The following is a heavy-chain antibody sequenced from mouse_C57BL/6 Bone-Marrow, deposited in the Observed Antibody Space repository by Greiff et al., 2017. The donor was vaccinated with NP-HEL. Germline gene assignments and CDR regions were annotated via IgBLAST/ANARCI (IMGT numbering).Heavy chain of an antibody. CDR1: GYTFTSYW. D-gene: IGHD2-3*01. CDR3: AREEIYDGYPYYFDY. Sequence: QVQLQQPGAELVKPGASVKLSCKASGYTFTSYWMQWVKQRPGQALEWIGEIDPSDSYTNYNQKFKGKATLTVDTSSSTAYMQLSSLTSEDSAVYYCAREEIYDGYPYYFDYWGQGTTLTVSS. J-gene: IGHJ2*01. V-gene: IGHV1-50*01. CDR2: IDPSDSYT.